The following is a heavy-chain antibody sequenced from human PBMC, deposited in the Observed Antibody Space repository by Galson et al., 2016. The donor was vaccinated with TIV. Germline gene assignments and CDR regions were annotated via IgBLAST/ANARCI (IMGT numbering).Heavy chain of an antibody. CDR1: GDTFRNYA. CDR2: INPIFHTA. Sequence: SVKVSCKASGDTFRNYAISWVRQAPGQGPEWMGRINPIFHTATYAQRLQGRVTIMADKSTSTTYMELSSLRSEDTAVYYCAREMYYYESTAYYAFDIWGQGTMGTVSS. J-gene: IGHJ3*02. V-gene: IGHV1-69*06. CDR3: AREMYYYESTAYYAFDI. D-gene: IGHD3-22*01.